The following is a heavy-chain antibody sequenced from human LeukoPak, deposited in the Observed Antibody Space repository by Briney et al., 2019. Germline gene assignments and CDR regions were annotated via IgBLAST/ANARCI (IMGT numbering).Heavy chain of an antibody. CDR1: GYTFTSYG. CDR2: INPNSGGT. Sequence: ASVKVSCKASGYTFTSYGISWVRQAPGQGLEWMGWINPNSGGTNYAQKFQGRVTMTRDTSISTAYMELSRLRSDDTAVYYCAREETYDSSGYQGLINYYYGMDVWGQGTTVTVSS. D-gene: IGHD3-22*01. V-gene: IGHV1-2*02. J-gene: IGHJ6*02. CDR3: AREETYDSSGYQGLINYYYGMDV.